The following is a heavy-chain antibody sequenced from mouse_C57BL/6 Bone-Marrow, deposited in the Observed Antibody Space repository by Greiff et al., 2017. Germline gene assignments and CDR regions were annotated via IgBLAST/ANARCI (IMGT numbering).Heavy chain of an antibody. CDR3: ARDYGSSYWDFDV. CDR1: GYTFTSYD. D-gene: IGHD1-1*01. J-gene: IGHJ1*03. Sequence: VKLQESGPELVKPGASVKLSCKASGYTFTSYDINWVKQRPGQGLEWIGWIYPRDGSTKYNEKFKGKATLTVDTSSNTAYMELHSLVSEDSAVYFCARDYGSSYWDFDVWGTGTTVTVSS. V-gene: IGHV1-85*01. CDR2: IYPRDGST.